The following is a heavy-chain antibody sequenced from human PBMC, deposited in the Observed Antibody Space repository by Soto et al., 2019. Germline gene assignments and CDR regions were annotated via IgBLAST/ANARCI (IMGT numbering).Heavy chain of an antibody. CDR2: VYWDDDK. J-gene: IGHJ4*02. D-gene: IGHD3-10*01. Sequence: QITLKESGPTLVKPTQTLMLTCTFSGFSLSTSGVGVGWIRQPPGKALEWLASVYWDDDKRYSPSLESRLTXTXDXXKTQVVITPTNMDPVDTATYFCAHLASYGSGSYTYWGQGTLVTVSS. V-gene: IGHV2-5*02. CDR1: GFSLSTSGVG. CDR3: AHLASYGSGSYTY.